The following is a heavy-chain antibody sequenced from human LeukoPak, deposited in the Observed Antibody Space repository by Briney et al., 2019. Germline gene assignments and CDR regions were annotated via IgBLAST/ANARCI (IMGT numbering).Heavy chain of an antibody. D-gene: IGHD6-6*01. CDR3: ARIEYSSSQGNY. CDR1: GYTFTSYD. Sequence: ASVKVSCKASGYTFTSYDINWVRQATGQGLEWMGWMNPNSGNTGYAQKFQGRVTITRNTSISTAYMELSSLRSEDTAVYYCARIEYSSSQGNYWGQGTLVTVSS. V-gene: IGHV1-8*03. CDR2: MNPNSGNT. J-gene: IGHJ4*02.